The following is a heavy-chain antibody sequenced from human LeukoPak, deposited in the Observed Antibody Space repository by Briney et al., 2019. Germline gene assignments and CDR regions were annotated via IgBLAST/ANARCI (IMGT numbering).Heavy chain of an antibody. D-gene: IGHD2-21*02. CDR3: ARSRVVTAYDAFDI. J-gene: IGHJ3*02. CDR2: IIPIFGTA. CDR1: GGTFSSYA. Sequence: SVKVSCKASGGTFSSYAISWVRQAPGQGLEWMGGIIPIFGTANYAQKFQGRVTITADKSTSTGYMELSSLRSEDTAVYYCARSRVVTAYDAFDIWGQGTMVTVSS. V-gene: IGHV1-69*06.